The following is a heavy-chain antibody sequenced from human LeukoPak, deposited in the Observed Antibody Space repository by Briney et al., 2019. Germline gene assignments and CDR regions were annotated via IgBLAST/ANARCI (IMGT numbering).Heavy chain of an antibody. J-gene: IGHJ4*02. V-gene: IGHV3-23*01. CDR1: EFTFSTYS. D-gene: IGHD1-7*01. Sequence: GGSLRLSCAASEFTFSTYSMNWVRQAPGKGLEWVSAISGSGGSTYYADSVKGRFTISRDNSKNTLYLQMNSLRAEDTAVYYCAKDRSSYYFDYWGQGTLLTVSS. CDR3: AKDRSSYYFDY. CDR2: ISGSGGST.